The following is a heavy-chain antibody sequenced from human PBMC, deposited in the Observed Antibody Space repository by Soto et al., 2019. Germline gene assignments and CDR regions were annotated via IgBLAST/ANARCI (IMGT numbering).Heavy chain of an antibody. V-gene: IGHV3-48*02. CDR2: ISSSSSTI. J-gene: IGHJ4*02. CDR3: ARRGSGTSPNFDY. Sequence: EVQLVESGGGLVQPGGSLRLSCAASGFTFSAYTMNWVRQAPGKGLEWVSYISSSSSTIFYADSVKGRFTIYRDNAKNSLYLQMNSLRDEDTAVYYCARRGSGTSPNFDYWGQGTLVTVSS. CDR1: GFTFSAYT. D-gene: IGHD1-26*01.